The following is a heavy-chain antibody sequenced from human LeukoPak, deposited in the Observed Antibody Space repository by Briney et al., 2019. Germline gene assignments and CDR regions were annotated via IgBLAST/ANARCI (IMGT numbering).Heavy chain of an antibody. D-gene: IGHD3-10*01. CDR3: VSAKFLVRGVSWFDP. CDR2: INTSGST. CDR1: GGSISSGSYY. Sequence: SETLSLTCTVSGGSISSGSYYWSWIRQPAGKGLEWIGRINTSGSTNYNPSLKSRVTISVDTSKNQFSPKLTSVTAADTAVYYCVSAKFLVRGVSWFDPWGQGTLVTVSS. V-gene: IGHV4-61*02. J-gene: IGHJ5*02.